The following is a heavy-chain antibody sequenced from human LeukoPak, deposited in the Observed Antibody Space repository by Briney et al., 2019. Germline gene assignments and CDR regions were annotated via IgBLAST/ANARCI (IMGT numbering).Heavy chain of an antibody. V-gene: IGHV3-30*18. J-gene: IGHJ4*02. D-gene: IGHD6-19*01. CDR2: ISYDGSNK. Sequence: PGRSLRLSCAASGFTFSSYGMHWVRQAPGKGPEWVAVISYDGSNKYYADSVKGRFTISRDNSKNTLYLQMNSLRAEDTAVYYCAKDGAVAATTNFDYWGQGTLVTVSS. CDR3: AKDGAVAATTNFDY. CDR1: GFTFSSYG.